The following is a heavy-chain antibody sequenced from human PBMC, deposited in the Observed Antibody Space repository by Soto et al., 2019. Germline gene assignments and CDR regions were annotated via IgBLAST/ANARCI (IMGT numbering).Heavy chain of an antibody. V-gene: IGHV4-59*07. Sequence: PSDTLSLTCTVSGGSISSYYWGGIRQPTGKGLEWIGYIYYSGSTNYNPSLKSRVTISVDTSKNQFSLKLSSVTAADTAVYYCARVWGGAFDIWGQGTMVTVSS. J-gene: IGHJ3*02. CDR1: GGSISSYY. CDR2: IYYSGST. CDR3: ARVWGGAFDI. D-gene: IGHD3-10*01.